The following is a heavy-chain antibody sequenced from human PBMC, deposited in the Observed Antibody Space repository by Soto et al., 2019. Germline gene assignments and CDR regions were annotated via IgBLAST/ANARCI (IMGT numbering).Heavy chain of an antibody. Sequence: EVQLVESGGGLVQPGGSLRLSCAASGFTFSSYEMNWVRQAPGKGLEWVSYISSSGSTIYYADSVKGRFTISRDNAKNSLYLQMNSLRAEDTAVYYCARGGIVVVVDARRGPFDYWGQGTLVTVSS. J-gene: IGHJ4*02. CDR2: ISSSGSTI. CDR1: GFTFSSYE. V-gene: IGHV3-48*03. D-gene: IGHD2-15*01. CDR3: ARGGIVVVVDARRGPFDY.